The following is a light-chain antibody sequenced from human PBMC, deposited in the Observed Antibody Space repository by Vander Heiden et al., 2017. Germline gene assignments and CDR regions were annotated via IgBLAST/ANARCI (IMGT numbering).Light chain of an antibody. CDR3: VLYMASGV. Sequence: QTVVTQEPSFSVSPGGTVTLTCGLSSGSVSTSYYPSWYQQTPGQATRTLIYSTNTRSSGVPDRFSGSILGNKAALTITGAQADDESDYYCVLYMASGVFGGGTKLTVL. J-gene: IGLJ3*02. V-gene: IGLV8-61*01. CDR2: STN. CDR1: SGSVSTSYY.